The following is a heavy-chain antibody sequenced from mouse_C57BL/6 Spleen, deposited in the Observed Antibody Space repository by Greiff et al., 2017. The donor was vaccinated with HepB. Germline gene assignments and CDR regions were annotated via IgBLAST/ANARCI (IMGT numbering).Heavy chain of an antibody. J-gene: IGHJ1*03. V-gene: IGHV7-1*01. D-gene: IGHD1-1*01. CDR2: SRNKANDYTT. Sequence: EVNVVESGGGLVQSGRSLRLSCATSGFTFSDFYMEWVRQAPGKGLEWIAASRNKANDYTTEYSASVKGRFIVSRDTSQSILYLQMNALRAEDTAIYYCARDALTTVVARYFDVWGTGTTVTVSS. CDR1: GFTFSDFY. CDR3: ARDALTTVVARYFDV.